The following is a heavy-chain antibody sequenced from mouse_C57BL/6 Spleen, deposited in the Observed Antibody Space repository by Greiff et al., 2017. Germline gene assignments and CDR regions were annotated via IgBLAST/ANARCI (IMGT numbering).Heavy chain of an antibody. CDR3: AYHLSIYYYD. V-gene: IGHV1-82*01. CDR1: GYAFSSSW. Sequence: VQLQQSGPELVKPGASVKISCKASGYAFSSSWMNWVKQRPGKGLEWIGRINPGDGDTNYNGKFKGKATLTADKSSSTAYMQLSSLTAEDSAVYFCAYHLSIYYYDWGQGTTLSSSS. CDR2: INPGDGDT. J-gene: IGHJ2*01.